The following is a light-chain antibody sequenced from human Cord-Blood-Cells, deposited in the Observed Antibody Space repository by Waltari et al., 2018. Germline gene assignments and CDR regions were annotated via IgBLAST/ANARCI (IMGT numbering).Light chain of an antibody. CDR2: EGS. CDR3: CSYAGSSTWV. Sequence: QSALTQPASVSGSPGQSITISCTGTSSDVGGYNLVSWYQQHPGKAPKLMIYEGSKRPSGVSNGFSGSKSCNTASLTISGLQAEDEADYYCCSYAGSSTWVFGGGTKLTVL. CDR1: SSDVGGYNL. J-gene: IGLJ3*02. V-gene: IGLV2-23*01.